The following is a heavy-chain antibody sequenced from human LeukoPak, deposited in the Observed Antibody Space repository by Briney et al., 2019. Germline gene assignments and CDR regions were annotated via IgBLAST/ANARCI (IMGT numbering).Heavy chain of an antibody. CDR1: GYTFTGYY. V-gene: IGHV1-2*02. D-gene: IGHD1-26*01. CDR3: ARGIVGATSVDY. Sequence: ASVKVSCKASGYTFTGYYMHWVRQAPGQGLEWMGWINPNSGGTNYAQKFQGRVTMTRDTSIGTAYMELSRLRSDDTAVYYCARGIVGATSVDYWGQGTLVTVSS. CDR2: INPNSGGT. J-gene: IGHJ4*02.